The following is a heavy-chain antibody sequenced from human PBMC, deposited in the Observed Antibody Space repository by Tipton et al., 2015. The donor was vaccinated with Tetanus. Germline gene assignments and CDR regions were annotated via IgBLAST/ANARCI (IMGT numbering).Heavy chain of an antibody. V-gene: IGHV4-61*01. CDR2: IYYRGNT. D-gene: IGHD2-15*01. CDR3: ARVEEGYCSGGTGYFAD. Sequence: TLSLTCTVSGGSISSSSYYWGWVRQPPGKGLEWIGYIYYRGNTNYNPSLKKRVTISVDTSKNQFSLKLNSVTAADTAVYYCARVEEGYCSGGTGYFADWGRGTLVTVSS. CDR1: GGSISSSSYY. J-gene: IGHJ4*02.